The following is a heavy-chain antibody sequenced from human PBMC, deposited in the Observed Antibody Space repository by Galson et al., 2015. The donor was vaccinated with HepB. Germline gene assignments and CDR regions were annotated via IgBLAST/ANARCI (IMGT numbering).Heavy chain of an antibody. D-gene: IGHD6-19*01. CDR2: ISGSGGST. CDR1: GFTFSNYA. Sequence: SLRLSCAASGFTFSNYAMSWVRQAPGKGLEWVSAISGSGGSTYYADSVKGRFTISRDNAKNTLFLQMNSLRAEDTAVYYCAKDRHWLHSYYFDYWRQGTLVTVSS. V-gene: IGHV3-23*01. J-gene: IGHJ4*02. CDR3: AKDRHWLHSYYFDY.